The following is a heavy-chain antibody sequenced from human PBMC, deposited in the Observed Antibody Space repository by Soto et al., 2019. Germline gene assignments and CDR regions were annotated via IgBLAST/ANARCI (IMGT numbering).Heavy chain of an antibody. Sequence: SETLSLTYAVYGGSFSGYYWSWIRQPPGKGLEWIGEINHSGSTNYNPSLKSRVTISVDTSKNQFSLKLSSVTAADTAVYYCARPRLYSHGTTFDYLGQGTLVSGSS. CDR3: ARPRLYSHGTTFDY. CDR2: INHSGST. CDR1: GGSFSGYY. V-gene: IGHV4-34*01. J-gene: IGHJ4*02. D-gene: IGHD5-18*01.